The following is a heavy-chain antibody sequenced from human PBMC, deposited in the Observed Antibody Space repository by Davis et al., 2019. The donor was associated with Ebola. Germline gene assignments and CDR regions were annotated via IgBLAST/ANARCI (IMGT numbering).Heavy chain of an antibody. CDR1: EFTLSNYA. Sequence: GGSLRLSCAASEFTLSNYAMSWVRQAPGKGLEWVSAISGSGDSTFNADSVKGRFTISRDNSKSTLYLQMNSLRAEDTAVYYCARDQDTVTTNYYYYYGMDVWGQGTTVTVSS. V-gene: IGHV3-23*01. D-gene: IGHD4-17*01. CDR2: ISGSGDST. J-gene: IGHJ6*02. CDR3: ARDQDTVTTNYYYYYGMDV.